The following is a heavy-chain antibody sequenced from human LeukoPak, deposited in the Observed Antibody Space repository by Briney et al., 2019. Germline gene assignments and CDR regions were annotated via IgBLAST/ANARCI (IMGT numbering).Heavy chain of an antibody. CDR3: AKSRSCSGGSCYSDYFDY. J-gene: IGHJ4*02. Sequence: SQTLSLTCAISGDSVSSKSAAWNWIRQSPSRGLEWLGRTYYRSKWYNGYAVSVKSRITINPDTSKNQFTLQLNSVTPEDTAVYYCAKSRSCSGGSCYSDYFDYWGQGTLVTVSS. CDR2: TYYRSKWYN. V-gene: IGHV6-1*01. CDR1: GDSVSSKSAA. D-gene: IGHD2-15*01.